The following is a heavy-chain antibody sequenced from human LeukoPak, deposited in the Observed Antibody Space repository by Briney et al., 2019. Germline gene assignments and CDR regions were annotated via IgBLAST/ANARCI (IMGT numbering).Heavy chain of an antibody. CDR2: MNPNSGNT. V-gene: IGHV1-8*01. D-gene: IGHD3-3*01. J-gene: IGHJ4*02. CDR3: ARVLYYDFWSGYYTGMGVYNY. Sequence: ASVKLSCKASGSTFTSYDINWVPQATGQGLGWMGWMNPNSGNTGYAQKFQGRVTMTRNPSISTAYMELSSLRSEDTAVYYCARVLYYDFWSGYYTGMGVYNYWGQGTLVTVSS. CDR1: GSTFTSYD.